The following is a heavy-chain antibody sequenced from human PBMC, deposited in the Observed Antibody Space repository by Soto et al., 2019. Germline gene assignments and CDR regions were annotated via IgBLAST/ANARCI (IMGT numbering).Heavy chain of an antibody. Sequence: SETLSLTCIVSGDSVTSGSYYWTWLRQPPGKGLEWIGYISYTGRTKYNPSLQSRVTISVDTSKNDFSLNLSSVTAADTAVYFCAREWGLLPYYVMNVWGHGTEVTVYS. J-gene: IGHJ6*02. CDR2: ISYTGRT. CDR1: GDSVTSGSYY. V-gene: IGHV4-61*03. CDR3: AREWGLLPYYVMNV. D-gene: IGHD7-27*01.